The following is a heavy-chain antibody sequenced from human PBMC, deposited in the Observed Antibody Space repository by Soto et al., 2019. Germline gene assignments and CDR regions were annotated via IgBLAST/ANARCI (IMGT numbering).Heavy chain of an antibody. V-gene: IGHV4-59*01. J-gene: IGHJ4*02. CDR2: NYHSGTT. Sequence: SETLSLTCAVSGVTISTYYWSWIRQPPGKGLGWIGYNYHSGTTNYNPSLKSRVTISVDTSKNQFSLRLTSVTAADTATYYCVREAYIGYGHAIDHWGQGTLVTVSS. D-gene: IGHD5-12*01. CDR3: VREAYIGYGHAIDH. CDR1: GVTISTYY.